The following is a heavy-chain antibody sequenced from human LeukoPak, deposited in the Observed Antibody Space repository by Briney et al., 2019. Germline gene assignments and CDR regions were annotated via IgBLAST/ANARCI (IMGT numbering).Heavy chain of an antibody. J-gene: IGHJ4*02. V-gene: IGHV3-53*01. CDR2: IYSGST. CDR1: AFTVSRNS. CDR3: ARDWKNIGSSGSETYPPWY. D-gene: IGHD3-10*01. Sequence: GGSLRLSCTVSAFTVSRNSMSWVRQAPGKGLEWVSFIYSGSTHYSDSVKGRFTISIDNSKNTLYLQMNSLRAEDTAVYYCARDWKNIGSSGSETYPPWYWGQGTLVTVSS.